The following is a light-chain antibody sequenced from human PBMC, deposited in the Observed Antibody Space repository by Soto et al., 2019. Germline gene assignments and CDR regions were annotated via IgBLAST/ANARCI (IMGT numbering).Light chain of an antibody. CDR2: DAS. Sequence: DIQVTQSPSSLSASVGDSITITCQTSHDISNFLNWYQQKPGKVPKLLIYDASKLEAGVPSRFSGSGSGKVFTFTITGLQAEDFATSYCQQYDNVPPNPFGQGTKLEIK. V-gene: IGKV1-33*01. CDR1: HDISNF. CDR3: QQYDNVPPNP. J-gene: IGKJ2*01.